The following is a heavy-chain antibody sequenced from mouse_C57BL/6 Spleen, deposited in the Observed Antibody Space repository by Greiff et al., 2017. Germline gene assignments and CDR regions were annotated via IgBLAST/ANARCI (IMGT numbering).Heavy chain of an antibody. CDR1: GFTFSSYT. Sequence: EVHLVESGGGLVKPGGSLKLSCAASGFTFSSYTMSWVRQTPEKRLEWVATISGGGGNTYYPDSVKGRFTISRDNAKNTLYLQMSSLRSEDTALYYCARENYGNYVWFAYWGQGTLVTVSA. V-gene: IGHV5-9*01. J-gene: IGHJ3*01. D-gene: IGHD2-1*01. CDR3: ARENYGNYVWFAY. CDR2: ISGGGGNT.